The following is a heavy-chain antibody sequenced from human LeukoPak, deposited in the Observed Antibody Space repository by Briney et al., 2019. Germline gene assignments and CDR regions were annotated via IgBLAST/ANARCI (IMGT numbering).Heavy chain of an antibody. CDR3: ARVESGSCSNTRCRSIDY. CDR2: ISTDGSDT. J-gene: IGHJ4*02. Sequence: GGSLRLSCAASGFTFSKYRLHWVRQAPGEGLVWVSRISTDGSDTSYADSVKGRFTISRDNAKNTLYLQMSSLRAEDTAVYYCARVESGSCSNTRCRSIDYWGQGTLVTVSS. V-gene: IGHV3-74*01. D-gene: IGHD2-2*01. CDR1: GFTFSKYR.